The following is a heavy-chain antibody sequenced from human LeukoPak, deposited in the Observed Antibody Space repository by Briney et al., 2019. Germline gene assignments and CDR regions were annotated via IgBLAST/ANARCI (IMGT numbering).Heavy chain of an antibody. D-gene: IGHD2-15*01. CDR3: ARAPHSRKYYGMDV. J-gene: IGHJ6*02. V-gene: IGHV3-66*01. CDR2: IYSGGST. CDR1: GYTFTSYG. Sequence: SCKASGYTFTSYGISWVRQPPGRGLEWVSVIYSGGSTYYADSVKGRFTISRDNSKNTLYLQMNSLRAEDTAVYYCARAPHSRKYYGMDVWGQGTTVTVSS.